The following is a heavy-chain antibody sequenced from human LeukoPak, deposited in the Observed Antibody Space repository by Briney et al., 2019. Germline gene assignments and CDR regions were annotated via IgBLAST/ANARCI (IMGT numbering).Heavy chain of an antibody. D-gene: IGHD2-15*01. CDR1: GGSISSYY. V-gene: IGHV4-4*07. CDR3: AREGRISTPGY. CDR2: ISTSGSP. J-gene: IGHJ4*02. Sequence: SETLSLTCTVFGGSISSYYWSWIRQPAGKGLEWIGRISTSGSPDYNPSLKSRVTMSIDTSKSQFSLRLTSVTAADPALYFCAREGRISTPGYWGQGTLVTVSS.